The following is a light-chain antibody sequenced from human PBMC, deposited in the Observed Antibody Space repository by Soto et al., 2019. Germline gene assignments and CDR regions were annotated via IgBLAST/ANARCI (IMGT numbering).Light chain of an antibody. CDR2: GAY. CDR3: QQYGSSGT. CDR1: RSVSNNY. V-gene: IGKV3-20*01. J-gene: IGKJ1*01. Sequence: EMVLMQSPGTLSLSPVEIASVACMASRSVSNNYLAWYQQNPGQAPRLLIYGAYNRATGIPDRFSGSGSGTDFTLTISRLEPEDFAVYYCQQYGSSGTFGQGTKVDI.